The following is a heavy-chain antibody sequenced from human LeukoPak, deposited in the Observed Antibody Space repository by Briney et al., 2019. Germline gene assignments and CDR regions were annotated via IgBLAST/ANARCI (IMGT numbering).Heavy chain of an antibody. Sequence: PGGSLRLSCAASGFAFSSYSMNWVRQAPGKGLEWVSSISSSSSYIYYADSVKGRFTISRDNAKNPLYLQMNSLRAEDTAVYYCARDRQRPGGDIWGQGTMVTVSS. D-gene: IGHD3-10*01. CDR2: ISSSSSYI. CDR1: GFAFSSYS. J-gene: IGHJ3*02. V-gene: IGHV3-21*01. CDR3: ARDRQRPGGDI.